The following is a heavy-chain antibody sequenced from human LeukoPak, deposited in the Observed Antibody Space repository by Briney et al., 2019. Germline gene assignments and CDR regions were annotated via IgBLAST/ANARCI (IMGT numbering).Heavy chain of an antibody. J-gene: IGHJ4*02. CDR3: ARVSDISVAAYFDY. V-gene: IGHV3-48*04. D-gene: IGHD6-19*01. CDR1: GFTFSSYS. Sequence: GGSLRLSCAASGFTFSSYSMNWVRQAPGKGLEWVSYIEYSSSSIYYADSVKGRFTISRDNAKNSLYLQMNSLRAEDTALYYCARVSDISVAAYFDYWGQGTLVTVSS. CDR2: IEYSSSSI.